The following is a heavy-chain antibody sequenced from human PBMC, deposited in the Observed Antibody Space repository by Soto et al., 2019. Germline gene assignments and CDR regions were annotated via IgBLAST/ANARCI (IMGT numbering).Heavy chain of an antibody. CDR3: ARDRTLVLMVYVTMDV. D-gene: IGHD2-8*01. V-gene: IGHV1-18*04. CDR2: ISAYNGNT. J-gene: IGHJ6*02. CDR1: GYTFTSYG. Sequence: ASVKVSCKASGYTFTSYGISWVRQAPGQGLEWMGWISAYNGNTNYAQKLQGRVTMTTDTSTSTAYMELRSLRSDDTAVYYCARDRTLVLMVYVTMDVWGLGTTVTVSS.